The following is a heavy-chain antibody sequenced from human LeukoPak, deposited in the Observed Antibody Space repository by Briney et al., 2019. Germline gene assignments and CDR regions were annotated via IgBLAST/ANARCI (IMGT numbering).Heavy chain of an antibody. CDR1: GGSISSYY. Sequence: SETLSLTCTVSGGSISSYYWSWIRQPAGKGLEWIGRIYTSGSTNYNPSLKSRVTISVDTSKNQFSLKLSSVTAADTAVYYCYVWGSYRPAYWGQGTLVTVSS. D-gene: IGHD3-16*02. CDR2: IYTSGST. CDR3: YVWGSYRPAY. J-gene: IGHJ4*02. V-gene: IGHV4-4*07.